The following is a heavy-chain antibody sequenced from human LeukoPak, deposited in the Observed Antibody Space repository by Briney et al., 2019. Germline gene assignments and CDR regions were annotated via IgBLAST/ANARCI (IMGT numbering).Heavy chain of an antibody. V-gene: IGHV1-46*01. D-gene: IGHD6-19*01. CDR2: INPSGGST. CDR1: GYTFTSYY. Sequence: GASVKVSCKASGYTFTSYYMHWVRQAPGQGLEWMGIINPSGGSTSYAQKFQGRVTMTRDTSTSTVYMELSSLRSEDTAVYYCATVGYSSGWFNNWFDPWGQGTLVTVSS. CDR3: ATVGYSSGWFNNWFDP. J-gene: IGHJ5*02.